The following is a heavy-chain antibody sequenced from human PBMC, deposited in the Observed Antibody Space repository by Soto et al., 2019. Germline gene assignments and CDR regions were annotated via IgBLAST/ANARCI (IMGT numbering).Heavy chain of an antibody. J-gene: IGHJ6*02. CDR1: GFTFSNAW. D-gene: IGHD3-3*01. CDR2: IKSKTDDGTT. V-gene: IGHV3-15*01. Sequence: GGSLRLSCAASGFTFSNAWMSWVRQAPGKGLEWVGRIKSKTDDGTTDYAAPVKGRFTISRDDSKNTLYLQMNSLKTEDTAVYYCTTVEITIFGVVDYGMDVWGQGTTVTVSS. CDR3: TTVEITIFGVVDYGMDV.